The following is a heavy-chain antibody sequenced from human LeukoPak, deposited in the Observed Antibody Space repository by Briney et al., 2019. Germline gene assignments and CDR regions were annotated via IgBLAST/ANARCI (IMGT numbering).Heavy chain of an antibody. J-gene: IGHJ6*03. CDR1: GGSFSGYY. D-gene: IGHD2-2*01. CDR3: ARERVVVVPAAVNQYYMDV. Sequence: PSETLSLTCAVYGGSFSGYYWSWIRQPPGKGLEWIGSIYYSGSTYYNPSLKSRVTISVDTSKNQFSLKLSSVTAADTAVYYCARERVVVVPAAVNQYYMDVWGKGTTVTVSS. V-gene: IGHV4-34*01. CDR2: IYYSGST.